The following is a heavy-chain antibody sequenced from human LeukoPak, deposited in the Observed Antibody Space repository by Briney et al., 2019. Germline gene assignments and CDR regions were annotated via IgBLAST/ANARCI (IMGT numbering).Heavy chain of an antibody. V-gene: IGHV3-48*01. CDR1: RFTFSNAW. CDR3: ARGPSARFFGVAKGAFDI. D-gene: IGHD3-3*01. Sequence: GGSLRLSCAASRFTFSNAWMIWVRQAPGKGLEWVSYINSSDNTIYYADSVKGRFTISRDNSKNTLDLQMNSLRAEDTAVYYCARGPSARFFGVAKGAFDIWGQGTMVTVSS. CDR2: INSSDNTI. J-gene: IGHJ3*02.